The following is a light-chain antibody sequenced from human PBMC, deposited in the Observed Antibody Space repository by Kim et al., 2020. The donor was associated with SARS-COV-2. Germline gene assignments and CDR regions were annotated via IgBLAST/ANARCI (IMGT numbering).Light chain of an antibody. CDR3: QQYGSSPPIT. Sequence: PGERATLSCRARQSVSSSYLAWYQQKPGQAPRLLIYGASSRATGIPDRFSGSGSGTDFTLTISRLGPEDFAVYYCQQYGSSPPITFGQGTRLEIK. CDR1: QSVSSSY. J-gene: IGKJ5*01. CDR2: GAS. V-gene: IGKV3-20*01.